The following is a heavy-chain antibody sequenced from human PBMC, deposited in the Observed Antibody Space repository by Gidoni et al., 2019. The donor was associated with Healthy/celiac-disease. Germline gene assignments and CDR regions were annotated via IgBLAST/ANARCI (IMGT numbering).Heavy chain of an antibody. J-gene: IGHJ6*02. V-gene: IGHV3-9*01. CDR2: IRWNSGSI. D-gene: IGHD4-17*01. Sequence: EVKLVESGGGLVQPGRSLRLPCAASAFTFDDYAMHWVRQAPGKGLEWVSGIRWNSGSIGYADSVKGRFTISRDNAKNSLYLQMNSLRAEDTALYYCAKEGYGDYVGPGYYYYGMDVWGQGTTVTVSS. CDR3: AKEGYGDYVGPGYYYYGMDV. CDR1: AFTFDDYA.